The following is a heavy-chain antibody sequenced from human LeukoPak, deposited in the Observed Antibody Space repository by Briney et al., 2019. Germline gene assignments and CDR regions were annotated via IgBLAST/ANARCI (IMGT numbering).Heavy chain of an antibody. CDR2: IYYSGST. V-gene: IGHV4-39*07. J-gene: IGHJ5*02. CDR3: ARARVRGVITPLPNWFDP. CDR1: GGSISSSSYY. D-gene: IGHD3-10*01. Sequence: PSETLSLTCTVSGGSISSSSYYWGWIRQPPGKGLEWIGSIYYSGSTYYNPSLKSRVTISVDTSKSQFSLKLSSVTAADTAVYYCARARVRGVITPLPNWFDPWGQGTLVTVSS.